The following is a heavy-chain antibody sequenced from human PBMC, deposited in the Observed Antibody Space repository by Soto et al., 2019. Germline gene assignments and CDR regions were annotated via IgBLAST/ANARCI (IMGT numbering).Heavy chain of an antibody. CDR2: IYYGGST. V-gene: IGHV4-39*01. D-gene: IGHD1-7*01. Sequence: SETLSLTCTVSGGDVTSSRYYWAWIRQTPGKGLEWIATIYYGGSTYYSASLKRRVTISIDTSKNQFSLKLTSVTAADTAVYYCVSKTSDITGTDWFDPWGQGTLVTVSS. J-gene: IGHJ5*02. CDR3: VSKTSDITGTDWFDP. CDR1: GGDVTSSRYY.